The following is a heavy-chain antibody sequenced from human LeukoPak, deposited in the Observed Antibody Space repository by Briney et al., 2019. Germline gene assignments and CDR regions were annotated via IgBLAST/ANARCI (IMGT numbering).Heavy chain of an antibody. J-gene: IGHJ4*02. CDR2: IYTSGST. CDR3: ARASYSYDINGWVPFDY. CDR1: GNSISSGDNY. D-gene: IGHD3-22*01. V-gene: IGHV4-61*02. Sequence: SETLSLTCTVSGNSISSGDNYWSWIRQPAGKGLEWIGRIYTSGSTNCNPSLKSRVTISGDTSKNQFSLRLSSVTAADTAVYYCARASYSYDINGWVPFDYWGQGTLVTVSS.